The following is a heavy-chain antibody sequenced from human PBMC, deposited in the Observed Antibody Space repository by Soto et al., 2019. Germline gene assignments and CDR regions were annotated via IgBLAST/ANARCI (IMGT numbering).Heavy chain of an antibody. V-gene: IGHV3-11*06. CDR1: GFPVSDYY. Sequence: GGSLRLSCATSGFPVSDYYMSWIRQAPGKGLEWLSHISPKSTYTNYADSVKGRFTISRDNTKSSLFLQMDSLGVEDTAVYYCARGGGGGLFEHWGQGVLVTVSS. J-gene: IGHJ4*02. D-gene: IGHD2-21*01. CDR2: ISPKSTYT. CDR3: ARGGGGGLFEH.